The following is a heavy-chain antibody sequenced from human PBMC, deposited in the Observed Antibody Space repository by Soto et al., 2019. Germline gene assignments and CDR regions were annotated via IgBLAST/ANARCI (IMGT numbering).Heavy chain of an antibody. J-gene: IGHJ4*02. CDR3: TRDTYSFWSGPSFFSF. CDR1: GLTFSSKW. D-gene: IGHD3-3*01. V-gene: IGHV3-74*01. Sequence: GGSLRLSCAVSGLTFSSKWMHWVRQAPGKGLVWVSLISGDGRNTNYADSVKGRFTISRDNANNMLYLQMNNLRAEDTALYRCTRDTYSFWSGPSFFSFWGQGTLVTVSS. CDR2: ISGDGRNT.